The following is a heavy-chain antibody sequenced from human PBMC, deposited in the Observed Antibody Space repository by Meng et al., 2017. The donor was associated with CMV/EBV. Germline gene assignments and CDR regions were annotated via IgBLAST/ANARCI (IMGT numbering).Heavy chain of an antibody. CDR1: GFTFSSYS. V-gene: IGHV3-21*01. Sequence: GGSLRLSCAAPGFTFSSYSMNWVRQAPGKGLEWVSSISSSSSYIYYADSVKGRFTISRDNAKNSLYLQMNSLRAEDTAVYYCSSNSIVVVPAAIPDDAFDIWGQGTMVTVSS. D-gene: IGHD2-2*02. J-gene: IGHJ3*02. CDR3: SSNSIVVVPAAIPDDAFDI. CDR2: ISSSSSYI.